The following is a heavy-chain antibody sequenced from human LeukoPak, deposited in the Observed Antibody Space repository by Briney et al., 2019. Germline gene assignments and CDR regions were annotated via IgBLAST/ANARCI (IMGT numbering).Heavy chain of an antibody. J-gene: IGHJ3*02. D-gene: IGHD5-12*01. Sequence: GGSLRLSCAASGFTFSSYGMHWVRQAPGKGLEWVAVISYDGSNKYYADSVKGRFTISRDNAKNSLYLQMNSLRAEDTAVYYCARELHIALDSVLGPGKADAFDIWGQGTMVTVSS. V-gene: IGHV3-30*03. CDR2: ISYDGSNK. CDR1: GFTFSSYG. CDR3: ARELHIALDSVLGPGKADAFDI.